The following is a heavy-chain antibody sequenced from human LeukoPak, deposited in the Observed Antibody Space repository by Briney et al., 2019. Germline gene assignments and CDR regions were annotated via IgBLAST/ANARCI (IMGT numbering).Heavy chain of an antibody. D-gene: IGHD2-15*01. J-gene: IGHJ4*02. CDR1: GGSISSSSYY. CDR3: AGRLCSGGSCSTDY. Sequence: SETLSLTCTVSGGSISSSSYYWSWIRQPPGKGLEWIGEINHSGSTNYNPSLKSRVTISVDTSKNQFSLKLSSVTAADTAVYYCAGRLCSGGSCSTDYWGQGTLVTVSS. V-gene: IGHV4-39*07. CDR2: INHSGST.